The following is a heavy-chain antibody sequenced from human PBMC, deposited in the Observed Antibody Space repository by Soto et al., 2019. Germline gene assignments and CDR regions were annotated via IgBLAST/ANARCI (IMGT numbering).Heavy chain of an antibody. CDR3: AALPLSITGERPFDY. J-gene: IGHJ4*02. Sequence: ASVKVSCKASGFTFTSSAVQWVRQARGQRLEWIGWIVVGSGNTNYAQKFQERVTITRDMSTSTAYMELSSLRSEDTAVYYCAALPLSITGERPFDYWGQGTLVTVSS. CDR2: IVVGSGNT. CDR1: GFTFTSSA. V-gene: IGHV1-58*01. D-gene: IGHD1-20*01.